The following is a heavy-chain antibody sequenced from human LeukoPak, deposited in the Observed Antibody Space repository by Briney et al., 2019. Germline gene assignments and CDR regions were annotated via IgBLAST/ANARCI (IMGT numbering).Heavy chain of an antibody. CDR2: IRTKIEGETR. CDR1: GFNFKYVW. J-gene: IGHJ6*02. CDR3: TTERNWELLRPYGLDI. D-gene: IGHD1-26*01. V-gene: IGHV3-15*01. Sequence: GGSLRLSWAASGFNFKYVWMNWVRKVPGKGLEWVGRIRTKIEGETRDYPAPVKGRFIISRDDSKTTLYLQMNGLKTEDSAVYYCTTERNWELLRPYGLDIWGQGTTVIVSS.